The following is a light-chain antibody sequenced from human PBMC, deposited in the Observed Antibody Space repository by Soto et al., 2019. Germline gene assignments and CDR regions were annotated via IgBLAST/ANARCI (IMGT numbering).Light chain of an antibody. J-gene: IGKJ4*01. CDR2: EAS. Sequence: EIVMKQSPATLSLSPGERATLSCRASQSVSSYLAWYQQKPGQAPRLLIYEASNRATGIPDRFSGSESGTDFTLTISSLEPEDFAVYYCQQRSNWPPLTFGGGTKVDIK. CDR1: QSVSSY. CDR3: QQRSNWPPLT. V-gene: IGKV3-11*01.